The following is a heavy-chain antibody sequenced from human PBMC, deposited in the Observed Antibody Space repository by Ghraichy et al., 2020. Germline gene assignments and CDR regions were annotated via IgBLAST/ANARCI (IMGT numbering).Heavy chain of an antibody. V-gene: IGHV1-24*01. CDR2: FDPEDGET. J-gene: IGHJ6*02. CDR3: ATARKYCSGGSCYSGYYYYGMDV. Sequence: ASVKVSCKVSGYTLTELSMHWVRQAPGKGLEWMGGFDPEDGETIYAQKFQGRVTMTEDTSTDTAYMELSSLRSEDTAVYYCATARKYCSGGSCYSGYYYYGMDVWGQGTTVTVSS. D-gene: IGHD2-15*01. CDR1: GYTLTELS.